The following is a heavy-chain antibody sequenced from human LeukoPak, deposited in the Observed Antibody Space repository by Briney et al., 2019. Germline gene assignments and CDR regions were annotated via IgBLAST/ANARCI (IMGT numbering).Heavy chain of an antibody. CDR3: AKDLRESVVVRSFDY. CDR1: GFTFSNYA. V-gene: IGHV3-23*01. J-gene: IGHJ4*02. CDR2: ISGSGGST. Sequence: QPGGSLRLSCAASGFTFSNYAITWVSQAPGKGLEWASAISGSGGSTYYADSVKGRFTISRDNSKNTLYLQMNSLRAEDTAVYYCAKDLRESVVVRSFDYWGQGTLVTVSS. D-gene: IGHD3-22*01.